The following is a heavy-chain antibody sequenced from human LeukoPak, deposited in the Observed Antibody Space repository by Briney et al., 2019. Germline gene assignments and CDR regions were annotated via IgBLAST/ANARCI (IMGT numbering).Heavy chain of an antibody. CDR1: GYTFTMYY. J-gene: IGHJ6*03. V-gene: IGHV1-46*01. D-gene: IGHD1-26*01. CDR3: AREQCWGLSGSGGCLFASYYTYYYMDV. CDR2: INPSDGAT. Sequence: ASVKVSCKASGYTFTMYYIHWVRQAPGQGLEWMGMINPSDGATTYAQRFQGRVTMTRDMSTTTVYMDLRSLRSEDTAVYFCAREQCWGLSGSGGCLFASYYTYYYMDVWGRGTTVTVSS.